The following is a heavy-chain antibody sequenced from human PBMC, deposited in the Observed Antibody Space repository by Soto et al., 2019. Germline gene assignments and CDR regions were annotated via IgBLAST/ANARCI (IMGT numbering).Heavy chain of an antibody. J-gene: IGHJ6*02. CDR3: ARDGEIQPSTSSYYYGMDV. CDR1: GFTFSSYA. Sequence: QVQLVESGGGVVQPGRSLRLSCAASGFTFSSYAMHWVRQAPGKGLEWVAVISYDGSNKYYADSVKGRFTISRDNSKNTLDLQMNSLRHEDTVVYYCARDGEIQPSTSSYYYGMDVWGQGTTVTVSS. D-gene: IGHD5-18*01. CDR2: ISYDGSNK. V-gene: IGHV3-30-3*01.